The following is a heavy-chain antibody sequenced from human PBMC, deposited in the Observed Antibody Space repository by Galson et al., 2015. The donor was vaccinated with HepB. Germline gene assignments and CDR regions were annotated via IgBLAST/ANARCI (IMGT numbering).Heavy chain of an antibody. D-gene: IGHD6-6*01. Sequence: SVKVSCKASGYTFTSYGISWVRQAPGQGLEWMGWISAYNGNTNYAQKLQGRVTMTTDTSTSTAYMELRSLRSDDTAVYYCARDGRYSIASAPYYYYYGMDVWGQGTTVTVSS. CDR2: ISAYNGNT. J-gene: IGHJ6*02. CDR1: GYTFTSYG. CDR3: ARDGRYSIASAPYYYYYGMDV. V-gene: IGHV1-18*01.